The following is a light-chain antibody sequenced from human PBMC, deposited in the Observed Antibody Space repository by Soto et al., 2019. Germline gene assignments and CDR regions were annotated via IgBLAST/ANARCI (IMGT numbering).Light chain of an antibody. Sequence: EIVLTQSPGTLSLSPGERATLSCRASQSVRNVYLAWYQQKPGQAPRLLIYDASNRAAGIPDRFSGSVSGTDFTLTINRLEPEDFAVYYCQQSGSSPRTFGQGTKLEIK. CDR1: QSVRNVY. V-gene: IGKV3-20*01. CDR3: QQSGSSPRT. J-gene: IGKJ2*01. CDR2: DAS.